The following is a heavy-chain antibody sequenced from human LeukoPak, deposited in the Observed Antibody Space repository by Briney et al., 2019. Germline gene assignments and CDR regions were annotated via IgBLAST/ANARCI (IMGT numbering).Heavy chain of an antibody. J-gene: IGHJ5*02. CDR2: INHSGST. Sequence: SETLSLTCAVYGGSFSGYYWSWIRQSPGKGLEWIGEINHSGSTNYNPSLKSRVTISVDTSKNQFSLKLSSVTAADTAVYYCARQTAAAGNNWFDPWGQGTLVTVSS. D-gene: IGHD6-13*01. V-gene: IGHV4-34*01. CDR1: GGSFSGYY. CDR3: ARQTAAAGNNWFDP.